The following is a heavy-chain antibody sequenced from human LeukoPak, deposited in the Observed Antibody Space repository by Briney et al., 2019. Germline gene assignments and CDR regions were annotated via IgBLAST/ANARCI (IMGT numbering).Heavy chain of an antibody. CDR1: GGSFSGYY. D-gene: IGHD3-3*01. CDR3: ARVRRFLEWLPASPFDY. Sequence: SETLSLTCAVYGGSFSGYYWSWIRQPPGKGLEWIGYIYHSGSTYYNPSLKSRVTISVDRSKNQFSLKLSSVTAADTAVYYCARVRRFLEWLPASPFDYWGQGTLVTVSS. V-gene: IGHV4-34*01. CDR2: IYHSGST. J-gene: IGHJ4*02.